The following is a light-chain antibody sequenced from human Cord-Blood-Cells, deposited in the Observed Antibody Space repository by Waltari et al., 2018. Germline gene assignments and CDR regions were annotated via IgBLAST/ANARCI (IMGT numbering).Light chain of an antibody. J-gene: IGKJ2*01. Sequence: DIVLTQSPATLSLSPGDRATLSCRASQSVSSYLAWYQQQPGQAPRLLIYDASNRATGIPARFSGSGSGTDFTLTISSLEPEDFAVYYCQQRSNWPTFGQGTKLEIK. CDR1: QSVSSY. CDR2: DAS. CDR3: QQRSNWPT. V-gene: IGKV3-11*01.